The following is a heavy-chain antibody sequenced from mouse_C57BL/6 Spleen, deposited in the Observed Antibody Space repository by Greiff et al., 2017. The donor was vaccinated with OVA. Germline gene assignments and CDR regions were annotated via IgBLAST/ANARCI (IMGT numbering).Heavy chain of an antibody. J-gene: IGHJ4*01. CDR1: GYTFTSYW. CDR3: ARSGDLLWLREDAMDY. D-gene: IGHD2-2*01. V-gene: IGHV1-72*01. CDR2: IDPNSGGT. Sequence: QVQLQQSGAELVKPGASVKLSCKASGYTFTSYWMHWVKQRPGRGLEWIGRIDPNSGGTKYNEKFKSKATLTVDKPSSTAYMQLSSLTSEDSAVYYCARSGDLLWLREDAMDYWGQGTSVTVSS.